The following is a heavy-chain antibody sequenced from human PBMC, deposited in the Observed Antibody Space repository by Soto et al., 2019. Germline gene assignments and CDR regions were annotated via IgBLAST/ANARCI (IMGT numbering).Heavy chain of an antibody. CDR3: ARYYDSSGYFDY. D-gene: IGHD3-22*01. J-gene: IGHJ4*02. Sequence: GGSLRLSCAASGFTFSSYEMNWVRQAPGKGLEWVSYISSSGSTIYYADSVKGRFTISRDNAKNSLYLQMNSLRAENTAVYYCARYYDSSGYFDYWGQGTLVTVSS. CDR2: ISSSGSTI. CDR1: GFTFSSYE. V-gene: IGHV3-48*03.